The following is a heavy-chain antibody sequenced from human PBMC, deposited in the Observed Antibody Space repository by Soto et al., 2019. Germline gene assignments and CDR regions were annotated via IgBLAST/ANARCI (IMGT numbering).Heavy chain of an antibody. V-gene: IGHV3-9*01. CDR3: GKGVTYSIGSRCGVGWIDP. Sequence: EVQLVESGGGLVQPGRSLRLSCVASGFTFDDYAMHWVRQAPGKGLEWVAGISWNSGSIGFADSVKGRFTISRDNANKSLYLQMNTLRAEDTARYYCGKGVTYSIGSRCGVGWIDPWGHGNLVTVSS. J-gene: IGHJ5*02. D-gene: IGHD6-19*01. CDR1: GFTFDDYA. CDR2: ISWNSGSI.